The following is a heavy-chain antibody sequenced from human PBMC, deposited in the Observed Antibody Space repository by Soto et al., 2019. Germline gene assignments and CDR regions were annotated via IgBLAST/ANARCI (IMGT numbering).Heavy chain of an antibody. J-gene: IGHJ4*02. D-gene: IGHD1-1*01. CDR1: GYTFSDHD. Sequence: QVPLVQSGAEVKKPGASVKVSCKASGYTFSDHDINWVRQASGQGPEWLGWMNPNSGDTGYAQNFQGRVTMTRDTSKRTAYMELSSLRSDDTAVYHCARVGGNWNDDYFDYWGQGTLVTVSS. CDR3: ARVGGNWNDDYFDY. V-gene: IGHV1-8*01. CDR2: MNPNSGDT.